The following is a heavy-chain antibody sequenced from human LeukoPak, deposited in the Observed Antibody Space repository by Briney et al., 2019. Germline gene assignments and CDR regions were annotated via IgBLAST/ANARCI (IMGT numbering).Heavy chain of an antibody. CDR1: GGSISSYL. V-gene: IGHV4-4*07. CDR3: ATEQVSGSAWGFDY. CDR2: IHTSGTT. D-gene: IGHD6-19*01. Sequence: SETLSLTCTVSGGSISSYLWSWIRQPAGKGLEWLGRIHTSGTTTYSPSLQSRLTMSVDTSKKKISLRLSSVTAADTAVYYCATEQVSGSAWGFDYWGQGGLLTVSS. J-gene: IGHJ4*02.